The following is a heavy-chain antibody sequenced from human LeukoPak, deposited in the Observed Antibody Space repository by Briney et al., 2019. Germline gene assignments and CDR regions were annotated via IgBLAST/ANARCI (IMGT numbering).Heavy chain of an antibody. V-gene: IGHV4-39*01. J-gene: IGHJ4*02. Sequence: SETLSLTCTVSGGSISSSSYYWGWIRQPPGKGLEWIGSIYYSGSTYYNPSLKSRVTISVDTSKNQFSLKLSSVTAADTAVYYCARPLRHYDFWSGPFDYWGQGTLVTVSS. CDR1: GGSISSSSYY. CDR2: IYYSGST. CDR3: ARPLRHYDFWSGPFDY. D-gene: IGHD3-3*01.